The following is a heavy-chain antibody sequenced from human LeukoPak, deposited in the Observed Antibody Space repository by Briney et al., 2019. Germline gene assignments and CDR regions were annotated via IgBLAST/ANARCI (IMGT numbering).Heavy chain of an antibody. CDR1: GFTVSSNY. J-gene: IGHJ4*02. CDR3: ARDSAVAGTFSY. Sequence: GGSLRLSCAASGFTVSSNYMSWVRQAPGKGLEWVSVIYSGGSTYYADSVEGRFTISRDNSKNTLYLQMNSLRAEDTAVYYCARDSAVAGTFSYWGQGTLVTVSS. V-gene: IGHV3-53*01. D-gene: IGHD6-19*01. CDR2: IYSGGST.